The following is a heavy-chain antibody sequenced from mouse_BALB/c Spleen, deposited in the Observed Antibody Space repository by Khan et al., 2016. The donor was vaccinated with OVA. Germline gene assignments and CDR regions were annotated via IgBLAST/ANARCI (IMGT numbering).Heavy chain of an antibody. V-gene: IGHV5-6*01. D-gene: IGHD1-1*01. CDR2: ISTGGHYT. CDR3: TRLAYYYNSEGFAY. Sequence: EVELVESGGDLVKPGGSLKLSCAASGFTFSTFGMSWVRQTPDMRLEWVATISTGGHYTYYPDSVTGRFTISRDNAKNTLYLQMSSLKSEDTAIYYGTRLAYYYNSEGFAYWGQGTLVTVSA. CDR1: GFTFSTFG. J-gene: IGHJ3*01.